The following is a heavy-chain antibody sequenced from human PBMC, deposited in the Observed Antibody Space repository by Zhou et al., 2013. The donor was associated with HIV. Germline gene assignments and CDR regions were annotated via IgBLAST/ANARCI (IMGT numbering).Heavy chain of an antibody. V-gene: IGHV1-69*05. D-gene: IGHD7-27*01. Sequence: QVQLVQSGAEVKKPGSSVKVSCKASGGTFTTYDISWVRQAPGQGLEWIGGILPDFGAPSYAQKFQDRVTITTDESSRTAYMELNSLRSEDTAVYYCARVSLGLNYYYMDVWGKGTTVTVSS. J-gene: IGHJ6*03. CDR3: ARVSLGLNYYYMDV. CDR2: ILPDFGAP. CDR1: GGTFTTYD.